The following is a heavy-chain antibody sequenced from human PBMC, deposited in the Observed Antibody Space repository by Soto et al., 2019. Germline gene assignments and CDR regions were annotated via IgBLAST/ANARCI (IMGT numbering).Heavy chain of an antibody. Sequence: QVQLVQSGAEVKKPGSSVKVSCKASGGTFSSYTISWVRQAPGLGLEWMGRIIPMLGIANYAQKFQGRVTITADKSTSTAYMELSSLRSEDTAVDYCARGAWFGENYGMDVWGQGTTVTVSS. CDR2: IIPMLGIA. J-gene: IGHJ6*02. CDR1: GGTFSSYT. V-gene: IGHV1-69*02. CDR3: ARGAWFGENYGMDV. D-gene: IGHD3-10*01.